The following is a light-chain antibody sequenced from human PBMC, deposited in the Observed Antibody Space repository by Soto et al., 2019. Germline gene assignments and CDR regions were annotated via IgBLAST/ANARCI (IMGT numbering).Light chain of an antibody. Sequence: SYELTQAPSVSVAPGQTARLTCGGNNIGSKSVHWYQQKPGQAPVLVVHDDSDRPSGIPERFSGSNSGNTATLTISRVEAGDEADYYCQVWDSGTDHRVFGGGTKLTVL. J-gene: IGLJ3*02. V-gene: IGLV3-21*02. CDR2: DDS. CDR1: NIGSKS. CDR3: QVWDSGTDHRV.